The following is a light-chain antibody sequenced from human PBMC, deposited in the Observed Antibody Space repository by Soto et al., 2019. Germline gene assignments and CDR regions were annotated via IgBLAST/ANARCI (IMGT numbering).Light chain of an antibody. Sequence: EIVLTQSPGTLSLSPGERATLSCRASQSVSSNYLAWYQQKSGQAPRLLIYGISSRATGIPDRFSGSGSGTDFPLTSSMLEPEDFAVYYFQQYGTSRTFGQGTKVEIK. CDR2: GIS. CDR3: QQYGTSRT. CDR1: QSVSSNY. J-gene: IGKJ1*01. V-gene: IGKV3-20*01.